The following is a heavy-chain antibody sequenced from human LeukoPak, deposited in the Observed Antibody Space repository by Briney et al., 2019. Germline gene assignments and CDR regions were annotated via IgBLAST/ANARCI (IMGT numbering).Heavy chain of an antibody. CDR2: IYYSGST. J-gene: IGHJ4*02. D-gene: IGHD6-13*01. V-gene: IGHV4-59*01. CDR1: GGSISSYY. CDR3: ARDAGSWAVGYYFDY. Sequence: SETLSLTCTVSGGSISSYYWSWIRQPPGKGLEWIGYIYYSGSTNYNPSLKSRVTISVDTSKNQFSLKLSSVTAADTAVYYCARDAGSWAVGYYFDYWGQGTLVTVSS.